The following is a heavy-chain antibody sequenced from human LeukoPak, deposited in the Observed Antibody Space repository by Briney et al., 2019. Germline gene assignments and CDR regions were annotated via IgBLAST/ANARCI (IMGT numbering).Heavy chain of an antibody. V-gene: IGHV3-21*01. Sequence: SGGSLRLSCAASGFTFSSYSMNWVRQAPGKGLEWVSSISSSSSYIYYAGSVKGRFTISRDNAKNSLYLQMNSLRAEDTAVYYCARSYGGYYDSSGYPPGWGQGTMVTVSS. J-gene: IGHJ3*01. CDR2: ISSSSSYI. D-gene: IGHD3-22*01. CDR1: GFTFSSYS. CDR3: ARSYGGYYDSSGYPPG.